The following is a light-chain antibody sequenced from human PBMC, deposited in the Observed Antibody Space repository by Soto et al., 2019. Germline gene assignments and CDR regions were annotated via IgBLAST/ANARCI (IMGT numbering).Light chain of an antibody. V-gene: IGKV3-11*01. CDR2: DAC. Sequence: EIVLTQYPATLYLSPGERATLSCRASQSISNNLAWYQQKPGQAPRLLIYDACNRATGIPARFSGSGSGTDFTRTISSLEPEDFAVYYCQQRSNWLALTFGGGTKVEIK. J-gene: IGKJ4*01. CDR3: QQRSNWLALT. CDR1: QSISNN.